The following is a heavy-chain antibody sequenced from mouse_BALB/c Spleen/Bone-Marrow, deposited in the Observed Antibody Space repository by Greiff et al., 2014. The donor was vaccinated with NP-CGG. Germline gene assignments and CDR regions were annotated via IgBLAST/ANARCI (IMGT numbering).Heavy chain of an antibody. CDR3: ARIYYGSSYDY. J-gene: IGHJ2*01. CDR1: GYSITSGYS. CDR2: IHYSGST. Sequence: DVKLVESGPDLVKPSQSLSLTCTVSGYSITSGYSWHWIRQFPGNILEWMGYIHYSGSTNYNPSLKSRISITRDTYKNQFFLQLNSVTTEDTATYYCARIYYGSSYDYWGQGTTLTVSS. V-gene: IGHV3-1*02. D-gene: IGHD1-1*01.